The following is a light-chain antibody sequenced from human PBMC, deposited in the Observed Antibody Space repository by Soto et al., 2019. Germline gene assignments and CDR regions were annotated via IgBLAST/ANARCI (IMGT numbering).Light chain of an antibody. V-gene: IGKV2-24*01. J-gene: IGKJ1*01. CDR1: QRIVHDNGDTY. CDR2: KIS. Sequence: VMTKTQLSSRVTLGQPASVSCAHSQRIVHDNGDTYLSWLQQRPGQPPRLLIYKISNRFSGVPDRFSGSGAGTDFTLKISRVEAEDVGVYYCMQATHIPRAFGQGTKVDTK. CDR3: MQATHIPRA.